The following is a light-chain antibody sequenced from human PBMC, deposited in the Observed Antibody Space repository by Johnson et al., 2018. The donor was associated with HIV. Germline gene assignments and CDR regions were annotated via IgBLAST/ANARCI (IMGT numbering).Light chain of an antibody. J-gene: IGLJ1*01. Sequence: HSVLTQPPSVSAAPGQKVTISCSGSSSNIGNNYVFWYQQFPVTAPKLLIYENNKRPSGIPDRFSGSKSGTSATLGITGLQTGDEADYYCGTWDSNLSVGNVFGTGTKVTVL. CDR3: GTWDSNLSVGNV. CDR2: ENN. CDR1: SSNIGNNY. V-gene: IGLV1-51*02.